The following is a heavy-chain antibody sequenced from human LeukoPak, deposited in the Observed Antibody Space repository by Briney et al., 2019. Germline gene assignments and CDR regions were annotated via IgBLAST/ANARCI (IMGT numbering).Heavy chain of an antibody. CDR2: IYYSGST. V-gene: IGHV4-59*12. CDR3: ARDVTGYNWFDS. J-gene: IGHJ5*01. CDR1: GGSISSYY. D-gene: IGHD1-1*01. Sequence: SETLSLTCTVSGGSISSYYWSWIRQPPGKGLEWIGYIYYSGSTNYNPSLKSRVTISVDTSKNQFSLKLSSVTAADTAVYYCARDVTGYNWFDSWGQGTLVTVSS.